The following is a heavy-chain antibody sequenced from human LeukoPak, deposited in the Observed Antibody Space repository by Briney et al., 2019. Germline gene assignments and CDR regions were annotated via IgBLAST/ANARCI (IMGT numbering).Heavy chain of an antibody. CDR1: GGSISSSSYN. J-gene: IGHJ4*02. D-gene: IGHD1-26*01. Sequence: SETLSLTCIVSGGSISSSSYNWSWIRQPPGKGLEWIGSINYSGNTYYNPSLKSRVIMSVDTSKNQFSLKLSSVTAADTAVYYCASRGVGAAGYFDNWGQGTLVTVSS. CDR2: INYSGNT. V-gene: IGHV4-39*01. CDR3: ASRGVGAAGYFDN.